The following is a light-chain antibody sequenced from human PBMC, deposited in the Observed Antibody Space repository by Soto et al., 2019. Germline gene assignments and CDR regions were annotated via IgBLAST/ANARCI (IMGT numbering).Light chain of an antibody. CDR3: SSYTSSSTPYV. CDR1: RSDVGGYNY. Sequence: QSVMTQPASVSGSPGQSITISCTGTRSDVGGYNYVSWYQQHPGKAPKLMIYEVSNRPSGVSNRFSGSKSGNTASLTISGLQAEDEADYYCSSYTSSSTPYVVGTGTKLTVL. V-gene: IGLV2-14*01. J-gene: IGLJ1*01. CDR2: EVS.